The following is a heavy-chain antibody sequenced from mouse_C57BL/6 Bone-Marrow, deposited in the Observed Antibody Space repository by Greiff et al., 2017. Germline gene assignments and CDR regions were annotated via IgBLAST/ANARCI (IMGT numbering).Heavy chain of an antibody. CDR1: GFTFSSYA. V-gene: IGHV5-4*01. Sequence: EVQVVESGGGLVKPGGSLKLSCAASGFTFSSYAMSWVRQTPEKRLEWVATISDGGSYTYYPDNVKGRFTISRDNAKNNRYLQMSHLKAEDTAMYYCARLRFAYWGQGTLVTVSA. J-gene: IGHJ3*01. CDR2: ISDGGSYT. CDR3: ARLRFAY.